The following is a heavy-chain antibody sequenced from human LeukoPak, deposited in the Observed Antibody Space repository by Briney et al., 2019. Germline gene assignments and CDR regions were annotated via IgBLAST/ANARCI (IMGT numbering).Heavy chain of an antibody. J-gene: IGHJ4*02. CDR2: INHSGST. V-gene: IGHV4-34*01. Sequence: SETLSHTCAVYGGSSSGYYWSWIRQPPGKGLEWIGEINHSGSTNYNPSLKSRVTISVDTSKNQFSLKLSSVTAADTAVYYCARSGWYFVDYWGQGTLVTVSS. D-gene: IGHD6-19*01. CDR1: GGSSSGYY. CDR3: ARSGWYFVDY.